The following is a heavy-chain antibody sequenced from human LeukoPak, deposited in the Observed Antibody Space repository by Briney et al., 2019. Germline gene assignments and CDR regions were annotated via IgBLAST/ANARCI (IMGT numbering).Heavy chain of an antibody. CDR1: GASIGPYY. CDR2: IYTSGTS. J-gene: IGHJ6*02. V-gene: IGHV4-4*07. D-gene: IGHD6-19*01. Sequence: PSETLSLTCTVSGASIGPYYWSWIRQPAGKGLEWIGRIYTSGTSNYSPSLKSRVTMSLDLSKNQLSLKLNSVTAADTAVYYCARDRAVPHYYYGMDVWGQGTTVTVSS. CDR3: ARDRAVPHYYYGMDV.